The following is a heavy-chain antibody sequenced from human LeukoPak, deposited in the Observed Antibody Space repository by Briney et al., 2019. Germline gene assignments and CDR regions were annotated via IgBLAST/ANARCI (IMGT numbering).Heavy chain of an antibody. V-gene: IGHV1-8*01. Sequence: ASVRVSCKASGYTFTSYDINWVRQATGQGREWMGWMNPNTGSTEYAQKFQGRVTMTRDTSISTAYIDLSSLRPEDTAVYYCARGRGGGHFDLWGRGTLVTVSS. D-gene: IGHD3-16*01. CDR1: GYTFTSYD. J-gene: IGHJ2*01. CDR3: ARGRGGGHFDL. CDR2: MNPNTGST.